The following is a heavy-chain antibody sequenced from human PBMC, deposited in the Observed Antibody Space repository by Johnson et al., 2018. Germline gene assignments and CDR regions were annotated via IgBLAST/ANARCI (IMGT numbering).Heavy chain of an antibody. J-gene: IGHJ3*02. D-gene: IGHD3-22*01. Sequence: EVQLVESGGGLVQPGGSLRLSCAASGFTFSSYDMHWVRQATGKGLEWVSAIGTAGDTYYPGSVKGRFTISRENAKNSLYLQMNSLKTEDTALYYCTIGLIIPAFDIWGQGTMVTVSS. CDR2: IGTAGDT. CDR1: GFTFSSYD. CDR3: TIGLIIPAFDI. V-gene: IGHV3-13*01.